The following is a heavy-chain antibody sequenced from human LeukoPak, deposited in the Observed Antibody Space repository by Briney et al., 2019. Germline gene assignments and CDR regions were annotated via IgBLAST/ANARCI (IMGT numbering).Heavy chain of an antibody. CDR3: ARGVTTSSYYYYYGMDV. CDR2: INPSGGST. CDR1: GYTFTSYY. Sequence: ASVKVSCKASGYTFTSYYMHWVRQAPGQGLEWMGIINPSGGSTSYAQKFQGRVTMTRDTSTSTVYMELSSLRSEDTAVYYCARGVTTSSYYYYYGMDVRGQGTTVTVSS. J-gene: IGHJ6*02. D-gene: IGHD4-17*01. V-gene: IGHV1-46*01.